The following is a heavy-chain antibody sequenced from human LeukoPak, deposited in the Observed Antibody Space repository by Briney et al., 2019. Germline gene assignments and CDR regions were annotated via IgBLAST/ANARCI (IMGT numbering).Heavy chain of an antibody. CDR3: ARDAGIIAAAGFDY. D-gene: IGHD6-13*01. CDR1: GGSFSGYY. CDR2: ISSSSTYK. J-gene: IGHJ4*02. V-gene: IGHV3-21*01. Sequence: ETLSLTCAVYGGSFSGYYWSWIRQPPGKGLEWVSSISSSSTYKYHADSVKGRFTISRDNAKNSLYLQMNSLRAEDTAVYYCARDAGIIAAAGFDYWGQGTLVTVSS.